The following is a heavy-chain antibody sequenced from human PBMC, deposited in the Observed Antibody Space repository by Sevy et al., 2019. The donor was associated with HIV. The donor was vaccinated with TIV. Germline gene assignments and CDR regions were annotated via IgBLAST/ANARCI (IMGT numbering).Heavy chain of an antibody. Sequence: GGSLRLSCAASGFTFSNYDMHWLRQAPGKGLEWVAVISHDGNYKNYADSVKVRFTISRDDFKNTLYLQMSSLRPEDTAVYFCARLFSCGGDCYYLDYWGQGALVTVSS. CDR3: ARLFSCGGDCYYLDY. D-gene: IGHD2-21*02. V-gene: IGHV3-30-3*01. J-gene: IGHJ4*02. CDR1: GFTFSNYD. CDR2: ISHDGNYK.